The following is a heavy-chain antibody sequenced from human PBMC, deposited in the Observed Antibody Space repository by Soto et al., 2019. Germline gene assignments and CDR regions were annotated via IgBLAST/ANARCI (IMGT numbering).Heavy chain of an antibody. D-gene: IGHD3-22*01. CDR2: IYHSGST. Sequence: ASETLSLTCAVSGGSISSSNWWSWVRQPPGKGLEWIGEIYHSGSTNYNPSLKSRVTISVDKSKNQFSLKLSSVTAADTAVYYCARAEDYYDSSGYYAVWGQGTLVTVSS. CDR3: ARAEDYYDSSGYYAV. J-gene: IGHJ4*02. V-gene: IGHV4-4*02. CDR1: GGSISSSNW.